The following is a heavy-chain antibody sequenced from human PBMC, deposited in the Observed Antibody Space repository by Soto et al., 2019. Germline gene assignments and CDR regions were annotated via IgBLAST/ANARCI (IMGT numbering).Heavy chain of an antibody. Sequence: ASVKVSSKTSGYTFSNYGITWVRQAPGQPLEWLGWISLYSDGTNYAQKFQGRVSMTTDTSTTTAYMELRSLRSDDTAVYYRARVVPGAEAWFGPWGQGTLVTVSS. CDR2: ISLYSDGT. J-gene: IGHJ5*02. CDR1: GYTFSNYG. V-gene: IGHV1-18*01. D-gene: IGHD2-2*01. CDR3: ARVVPGAEAWFGP.